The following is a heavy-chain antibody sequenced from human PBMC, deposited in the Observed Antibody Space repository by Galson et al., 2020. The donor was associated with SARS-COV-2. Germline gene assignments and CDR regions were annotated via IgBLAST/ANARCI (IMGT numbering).Heavy chain of an antibody. CDR2: INHRGST. Sequence: SQASETLSLTCAVYGGSFSDYYWSWIRQPPGRGLEWIGEINHRGSTSYNPSLKSRVTISVDASKKQFSLNLSSVTAADSGLYYCARGTRDITMIVVVMTAVSCHFDHWGRGTLVTVSS. CDR1: GGSFSDYY. CDR3: ARGTRDITMIVVVMTAVSCHFDH. D-gene: IGHD3-22*01. J-gene: IGHJ4*02. V-gene: IGHV4-34*01.